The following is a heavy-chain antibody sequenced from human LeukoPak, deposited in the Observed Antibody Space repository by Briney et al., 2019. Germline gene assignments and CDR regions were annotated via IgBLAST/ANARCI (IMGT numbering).Heavy chain of an antibody. D-gene: IGHD5-18*01. Sequence: PSETLSLTCTVSGGSISSSSYYWGWIRQPPGKGLEWIGEINHSGSTNYNPSLKSRVTISVDTSKNQFSLKLSSVTAADTAVYYCARGRYSYGVYYYMDVWGKGTTVTVSS. CDR3: ARGRYSYGVYYYMDV. CDR1: GGSISSSSYY. CDR2: INHSGST. V-gene: IGHV4-39*07. J-gene: IGHJ6*03.